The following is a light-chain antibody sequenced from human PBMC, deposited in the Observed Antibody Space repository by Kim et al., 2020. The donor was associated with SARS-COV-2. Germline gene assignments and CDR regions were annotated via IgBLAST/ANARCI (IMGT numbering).Light chain of an antibody. Sequence: VALGQTVRITCQGDSLRTYYATWYQQKPGQAPILVIYDKNTRPSGIPDRFSGSSSGNTASLTITGTQAGDEADYYCNSRDSNDNVVFGGGTQLTVL. CDR1: SLRTYY. CDR3: NSRDSNDNVV. CDR2: DKN. J-gene: IGLJ2*01. V-gene: IGLV3-19*01.